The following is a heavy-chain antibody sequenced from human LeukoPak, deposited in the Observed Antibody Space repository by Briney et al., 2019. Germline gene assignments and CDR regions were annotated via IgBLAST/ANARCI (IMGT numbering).Heavy chain of an antibody. J-gene: IGHJ1*01. V-gene: IGHV3-15*01. CDR3: TTGTPSGSYYPPPKYFQH. CDR1: GFTFSNAW. D-gene: IGHD1-26*01. Sequence: GGSLRLSCAASGFTFSNAWMSWVRQAPGKGLEWVGRIKSKTDGGTTDYAAPVKGRFTISRDDSKNTLYLQMNSLKTEGTAVYYCTTGTPSGSYYPPPKYFQHWGQGTLVTVSS. CDR2: IKSKTDGGTT.